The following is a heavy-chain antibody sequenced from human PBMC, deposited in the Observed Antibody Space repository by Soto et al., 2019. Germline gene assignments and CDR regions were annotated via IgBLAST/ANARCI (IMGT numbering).Heavy chain of an antibody. CDR1: GGSISSYY. J-gene: IGHJ6*02. CDR2: IYYSGST. V-gene: IGHV4-59*01. Sequence: QVQLQESGPGLVKPSETLSLTCTVSGGSISSYYWSWIRQPPGKGLEWIGYIYYSGSTNYNPSLKSXXTXSXATSKNQFSLKLSSVTAADTAVYYCARDKDYYGMDVWGQGTTVTVSS. CDR3: ARDKDYYGMDV.